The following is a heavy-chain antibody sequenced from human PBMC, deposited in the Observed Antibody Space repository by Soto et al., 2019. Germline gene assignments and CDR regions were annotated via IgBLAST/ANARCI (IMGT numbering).Heavy chain of an antibody. D-gene: IGHD1-26*01. J-gene: IGHJ4*02. CDR3: ARDGGSYYSSCLDY. CDR2: ISYDGSNK. V-gene: IGHV3-30-3*01. CDR1: GFTFSSYA. Sequence: QVQLVESGGGVVQPGRSLRLSCAASGFTFSSYAMHWVRQAPGKGLEWVAVISYDGSNKYYADSVKGRFTISRDNSKNTLYLQMNSLRAEDTAVYYCARDGGSYYSSCLDYWGQGTLVTVSS.